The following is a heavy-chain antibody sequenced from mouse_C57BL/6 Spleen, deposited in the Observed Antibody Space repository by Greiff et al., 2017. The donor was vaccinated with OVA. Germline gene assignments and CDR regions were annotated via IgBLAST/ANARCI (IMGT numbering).Heavy chain of an antibody. V-gene: IGHV1-55*01. J-gene: IGHJ1*03. CDR2: IYPGSGST. D-gene: IGHD1-1*01. CDR3: ARYTTVVATNWYFDV. CDR1: GYTFTSYW. Sequence: VQLQQSGAELVKPGASVKMSCKASGYTFTSYWITWVKQRPGQGLEWIGDIYPGSGSTNYNEKFKSKATLTVDTSSSTAYMQLSSLTSEDSAVYYCARYTTVVATNWYFDVWGTGTTVTVSS.